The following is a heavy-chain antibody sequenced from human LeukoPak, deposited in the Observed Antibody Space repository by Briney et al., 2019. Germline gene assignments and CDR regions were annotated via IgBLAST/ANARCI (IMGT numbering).Heavy chain of an antibody. CDR1: GGSINSHAFY. Sequence: PSETLSLTCTVSGGSINSHAFYWAWIRQPPGKGLERIGNIYYSGSTYYNPSLKSRVTISITTSKNQFSLKLSSVTAADTAVYYCARCGYYDFWSGYNPATFDYWGQGTLVTVSS. CDR3: ARCGYYDFWSGYNPATFDY. V-gene: IGHV4-39*01. D-gene: IGHD3-3*01. J-gene: IGHJ4*02. CDR2: IYYSGST.